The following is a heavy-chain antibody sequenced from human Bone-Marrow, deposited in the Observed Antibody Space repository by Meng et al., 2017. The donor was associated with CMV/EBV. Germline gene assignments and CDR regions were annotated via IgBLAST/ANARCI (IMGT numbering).Heavy chain of an antibody. CDR2: ISGSGATI. V-gene: IGHV3-11*04. Sequence: GGSLRLSCAASGFTFSDYYMGWVRQAPGKGLEWLSYISGSGATIFYAASVKGRFTISRDSSKNTLSLQMNSLRTEDTAVYYCARGMATSDVFDVWGQGTMVTVSS. J-gene: IGHJ3*01. CDR1: GFTFSDYY. CDR3: ARGMATSDVFDV. D-gene: IGHD5-12*01.